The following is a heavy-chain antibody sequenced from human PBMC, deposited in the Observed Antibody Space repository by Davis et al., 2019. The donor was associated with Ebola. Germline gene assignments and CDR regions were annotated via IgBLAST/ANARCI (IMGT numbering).Heavy chain of an antibody. CDR1: GGSISNYY. CDR2: ISYSGNT. D-gene: IGHD6-19*01. V-gene: IGHV4-59*08. CDR3: ARQRYSSGWYFDY. Sequence: MPSETLSLTCSVSGGSISNYYWSWIRQPPGKGLEWIGYISYSGNTNYNPSLKSRVTISIDSSQNQFSLKLSSVTAADTAVYYCARQRYSSGWYFDYWGQGTLVTVSS. J-gene: IGHJ4*02.